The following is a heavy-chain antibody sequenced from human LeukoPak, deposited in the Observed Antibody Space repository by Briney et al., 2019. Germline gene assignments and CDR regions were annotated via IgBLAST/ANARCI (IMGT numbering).Heavy chain of an antibody. J-gene: IGHJ4*02. CDR1: GFTFSSYA. CDR2: ISGSGGST. V-gene: IGHV3-23*01. CDR3: AKDSRIAVAGILDY. Sequence: PGGSLRLSCAASGFTFSSYAMSWVRQAPGKGLEWVSAISGSGGSTYYADSVKSRFTISRDNSKNTLYLQMNSLRAEDTAVYYCAKDSRIAVAGILDYWGQGTLVTVSS. D-gene: IGHD6-19*01.